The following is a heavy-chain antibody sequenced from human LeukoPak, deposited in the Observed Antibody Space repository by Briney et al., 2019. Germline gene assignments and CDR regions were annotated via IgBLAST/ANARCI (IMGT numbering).Heavy chain of an antibody. CDR3: ARGPTNGQAFDY. J-gene: IGHJ4*02. V-gene: IGHV3-7*01. CDR2: IREDGSQK. Sequence: GGSLRLSCAASGFTFSSSWMTWVRQAPGKGPEWVASIREDGSQKSAVDSVRGRFTIARDNAKNSVYLQMDSLRAEDTAVYYCARGPTNGQAFDYWGQGTLVSVSS. D-gene: IGHD2-8*01. CDR1: GFTFSSSW.